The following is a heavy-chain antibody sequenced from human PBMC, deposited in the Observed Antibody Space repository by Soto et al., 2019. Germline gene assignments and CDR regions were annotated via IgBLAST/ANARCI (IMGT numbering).Heavy chain of an antibody. CDR3: TRDIGGRGAF. D-gene: IGHD3-16*01. Sequence: HPGGSLRLSCAASGFTFSSYWMHWVRQVPGKGLVWVARTDEYGSTINYADSVKGRFTISRDNAKNTLYLEMNSLRGEDTALYYCTRDIGGRGAFWGQGSLVTVSS. J-gene: IGHJ4*02. CDR1: GFTFSSYW. V-gene: IGHV3-74*01. CDR2: TDEYGSTI.